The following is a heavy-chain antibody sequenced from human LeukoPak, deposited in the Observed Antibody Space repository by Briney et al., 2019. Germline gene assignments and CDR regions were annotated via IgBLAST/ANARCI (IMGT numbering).Heavy chain of an antibody. Sequence: YWIGWVRPMPGXGLEXMGIIYPGDSDTRYSPSFQGQVTISADKSISTAYLQWSSLKASDTAMYYCARRGYYDSSAPGDYWGQGTLVTVSS. CDR3: ARRGYYDSSAPGDY. J-gene: IGHJ4*02. CDR1: YW. CDR2: IYPGDSDT. D-gene: IGHD3-22*01. V-gene: IGHV5-51*01.